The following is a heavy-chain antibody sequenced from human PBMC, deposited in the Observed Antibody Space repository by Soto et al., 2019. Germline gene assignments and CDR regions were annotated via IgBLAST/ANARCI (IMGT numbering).Heavy chain of an antibody. V-gene: IGHV1-24*01. J-gene: IGHJ6*02. Sequence: SVKVSCKVSGYTLTDLSIHWVRPAPGKGLEWMGGFDREDGETIHAQNFQGRVTMTEDTSTETAYMELSSLRSEDTAVYYCAADRLGYYDSSGPTGMDVWGQGTTVTVSS. CDR2: FDREDGET. CDR3: AADRLGYYDSSGPTGMDV. D-gene: IGHD3-22*01. CDR1: GYTLTDLS.